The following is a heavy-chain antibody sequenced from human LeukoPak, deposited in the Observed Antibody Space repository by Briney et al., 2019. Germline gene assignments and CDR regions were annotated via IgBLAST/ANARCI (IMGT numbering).Heavy chain of an antibody. CDR2: IYTNGGT. CDR1: GDSMSNFY. CDR3: ARLTRLSSSPDRYYFDY. D-gene: IGHD6-6*01. Sequence: SETLSLTCTVSGDSMSNFYWSWIRQPAGKGLEWIGRIYTNGGTNYISSLKSRVTVSLDTSRNQFSLKLSSVTAADTAVYYCARLTRLSSSPDRYYFDYWGQGTLVTVSS. J-gene: IGHJ4*02. V-gene: IGHV4-4*07.